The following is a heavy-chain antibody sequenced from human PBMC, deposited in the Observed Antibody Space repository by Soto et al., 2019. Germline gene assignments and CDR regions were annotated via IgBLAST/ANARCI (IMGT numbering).Heavy chain of an antibody. J-gene: IGHJ6*02. V-gene: IGHV3-33*01. CDR1: GFTFSSYG. CDR3: ARGIKNIYAVDV. Sequence: PGGSLRLSCAASGFTFSSYGMHWVRQAPGKGLEWVAVIWYDGSNKYYADSVKGRFTISRDNAESTVYLQMNSLRAEDTAVYYCARGIKNIYAVDVWGQGTTVTVSS. CDR2: IWYDGSNK. D-gene: IGHD3-10*01.